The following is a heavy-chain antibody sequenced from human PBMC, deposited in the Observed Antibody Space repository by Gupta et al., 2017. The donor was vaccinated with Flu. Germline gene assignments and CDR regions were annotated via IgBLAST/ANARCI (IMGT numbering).Heavy chain of an antibody. J-gene: IGHJ6*02. CDR1: GISFSTYG. Sequence: QVHLVEYGGGVVQPGGSLRLSCAASGISFSTYGLHWVIQILGKGPAWVATIWHDGSKKFYADSVKGRFTISRDNFDSMLYLQMNSLRAEDTAVYYCAGGTWIEPWSLPGYYDLGVWGQVTTVTVSS. CDR2: IWHDGSKK. CDR3: AGGTWIEPWSLPGYYDLGV. D-gene: IGHD5-12*01. V-gene: IGHV3-33*01.